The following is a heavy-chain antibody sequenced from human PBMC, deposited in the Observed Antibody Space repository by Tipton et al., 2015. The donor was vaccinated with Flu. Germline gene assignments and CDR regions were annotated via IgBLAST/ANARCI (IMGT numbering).Heavy chain of an antibody. D-gene: IGHD6-19*01. J-gene: IGHJ4*02. V-gene: IGHV4-39*01. CDR3: ARYNHGGWFMFFDY. CDR2: IYYSGST. Sequence: TLSLTCTVSAGSISSSSYYWGWIRQPPGKGLEWIGSIYYSGSTYYNPSLKSRVTISVDTSKNQFSLKLSSVTAADTAVYYCARYNHGGWFMFFDYWGQGTLVTVSS. CDR1: AGSISSSSYY.